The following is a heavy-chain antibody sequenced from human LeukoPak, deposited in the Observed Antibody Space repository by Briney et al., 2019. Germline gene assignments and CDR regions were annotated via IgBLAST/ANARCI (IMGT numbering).Heavy chain of an antibody. V-gene: IGHV3-30*02. CDR2: IRYDGSIK. CDR3: AKDDITGTTTIDY. Sequence: GGSLRLSCAASGFTFSTYGMHWVRQAPGKGLQWVAFIRYDGSIKYYTDSVKGRFTIPRDNSKNTLFLQMNSLRVEDTAVYYCAKDDITGTTTIDYWGQGTLVTVSS. J-gene: IGHJ4*02. D-gene: IGHD1-7*01. CDR1: GFTFSTYG.